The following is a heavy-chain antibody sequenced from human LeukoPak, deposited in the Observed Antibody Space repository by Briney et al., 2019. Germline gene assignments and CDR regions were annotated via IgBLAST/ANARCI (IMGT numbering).Heavy chain of an antibody. CDR3: ARGYPYGSNWSIFDL. J-gene: IGHJ4*02. CDR2: VSYRGTT. Sequence: SETLSLTCTVSGGSIGSDYWSWIRQPPEKGPEWIGYVSYRGTTNYNPSVESRVTISVDTSKNHFSLKLTSVTAADTAVYYCARGYPYGSNWSIFDLWGQGALVTVSS. CDR1: GGSIGSDY. D-gene: IGHD6-13*01. V-gene: IGHV4-59*01.